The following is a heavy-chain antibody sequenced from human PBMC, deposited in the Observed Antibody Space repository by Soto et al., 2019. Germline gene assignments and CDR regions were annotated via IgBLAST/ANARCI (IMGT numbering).Heavy chain of an antibody. D-gene: IGHD5-18*01. CDR2: ISAYNGNT. CDR3: ARVTGYSYQEDYYYEGMDV. J-gene: IGHJ6*04. Sequence: QVQLVQSGAEVKKPGASVKVSCKASGYTFTSYGISWVRQAPGQGLEWMGWISAYNGNTNYAQKLQGRVTMTTDTSTSTGYMELRSLRSDDTAGYYCARVTGYSYQEDYYYEGMDVWGKGTTVTVSS. V-gene: IGHV1-18*01. CDR1: GYTFTSYG.